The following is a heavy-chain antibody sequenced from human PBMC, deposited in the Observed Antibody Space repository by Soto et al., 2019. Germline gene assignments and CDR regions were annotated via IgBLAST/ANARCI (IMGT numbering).Heavy chain of an antibody. J-gene: IGHJ4*02. V-gene: IGHV4-34*01. D-gene: IGHD5-12*01. CDR3: ARTFANSGQRYFDY. CDR1: GASFGGHY. CDR2: INHSGST. Sequence: PSETLSLTCGVYGASFGGHYWSWIRQPPGKGLEWIGEINHSGSTNYNPSLRSRVTVLIDTSKNQFSLKLSSVTAADTAVYYCARTFANSGQRYFDYWGQGTQVTVSS.